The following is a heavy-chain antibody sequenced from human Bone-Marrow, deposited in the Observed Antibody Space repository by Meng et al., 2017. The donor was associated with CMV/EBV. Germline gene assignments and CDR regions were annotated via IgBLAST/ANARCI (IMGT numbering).Heavy chain of an antibody. CDR3: ARGGYCSSTSCTLDY. J-gene: IGHJ4*02. CDR1: GGSFSGYY. CDR2: INHSGST. Sequence: SETLSLTCAVYGGSFSGYYWSWIRQPPGKGLEWIGEINHSGSTNYNPSLKSRVTISVDTSKNQFSLKLSSVTAADTAVYYCARGGYCSSTSCTLDYWGQGTLVNVSS. D-gene: IGHD2-2*01. V-gene: IGHV4-34*01.